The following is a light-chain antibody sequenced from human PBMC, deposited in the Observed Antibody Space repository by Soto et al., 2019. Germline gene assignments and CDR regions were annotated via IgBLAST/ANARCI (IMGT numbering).Light chain of an antibody. CDR1: QSVISY. CDR2: GAS. CDR3: QQYHNSPLT. Sequence: EIVLTQSPGTLSLSPGEGATLSCRASQSVISYLAWYQQKPGQAPRVLIYGASSRTTGIPDRFSGSESGTDFTLTISRLEPEDFAVYYCQQYHNSPLTFGQGTKVDIK. J-gene: IGKJ1*01. V-gene: IGKV3-20*01.